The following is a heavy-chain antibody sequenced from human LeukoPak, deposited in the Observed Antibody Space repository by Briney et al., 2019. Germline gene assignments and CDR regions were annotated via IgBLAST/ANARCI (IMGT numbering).Heavy chain of an antibody. CDR2: IGAGSGST. D-gene: IGHD2-2*01. V-gene: IGHV3-23*01. CDR3: AKGVSSLVPATRVPDY. CDR1: GFTFSSYA. Sequence: GGSLRLSCAASGFTFSSYAMNWVRQTPGKGLEWVSTIGAGSGSTYYADSVKGRFTISRDNSKNTLYLQMNSLRAEDTAVYYCAKGVSSLVPATRVPDYWGQGTLVTVSS. J-gene: IGHJ4*02.